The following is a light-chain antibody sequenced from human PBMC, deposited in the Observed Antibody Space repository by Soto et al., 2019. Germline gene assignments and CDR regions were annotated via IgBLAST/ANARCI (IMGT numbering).Light chain of an antibody. CDR3: QQYDNSPIT. CDR1: QSISSSF. Sequence: IVLTQSPGILSLSPGERASLSCGASQSISSSFLAWYQQKPGQAPRLLIYGASSRATGIPDRFSGTGSETDFTLTISRLEPEDFVVYYCQQYDNSPITFGQGTRLEIK. CDR2: GAS. J-gene: IGKJ5*01. V-gene: IGKV3-20*01.